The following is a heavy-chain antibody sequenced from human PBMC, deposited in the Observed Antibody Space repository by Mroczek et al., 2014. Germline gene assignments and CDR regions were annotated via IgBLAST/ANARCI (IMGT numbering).Heavy chain of an antibody. CDR2: IIPIFGTA. V-gene: IGHV1-69*01. Sequence: VQLVQSGAEVKKPGSSVKVSCKASGGTFSSYAISWVRQAPGQGLEWMGGIIPIFGTANYAQKFQGRVTITADESTSTAYMELSSLRSEDTAVYYCAIRWGIVVVVPAATPMSFDIVGQGTMVTVSS. D-gene: IGHD2-2*02. CDR1: GGTFSSYA. CDR3: AIRWGIVVVVPAATPMSFDI. J-gene: IGHJ3*02.